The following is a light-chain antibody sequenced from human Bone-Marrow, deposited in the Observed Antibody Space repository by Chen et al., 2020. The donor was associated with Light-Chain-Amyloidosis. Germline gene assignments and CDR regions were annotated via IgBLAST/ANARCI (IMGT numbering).Light chain of an antibody. CDR3: QQYGTSPLP. J-gene: IGKJ4*01. CDR1: QTISSNY. Sequence: EIVLTQSPGTLSLSPGEGANLSCRASQTISSNYLTWYQQKFGQAPRLLIYGSSSMATGIPDRFTGSRSGTYFTLTINRLEPEDFAMYYCQQYGTSPLPFGAGTKVEIK. V-gene: IGKV3-20*01. CDR2: GSS.